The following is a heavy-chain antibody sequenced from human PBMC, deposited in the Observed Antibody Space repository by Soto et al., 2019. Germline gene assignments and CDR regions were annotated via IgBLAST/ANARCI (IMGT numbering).Heavy chain of an antibody. V-gene: IGHV3-48*02. Sequence: GGSLRLSCAASGFTFSSYSMNWVRQAPGKGLEWVSYISSSSSTIYYADSVKGRFTISRDNAKNSLYLQMNSLRDEDTAVYYCARDRKVRGVNYPFIDYWGQGTLVTVSS. CDR2: ISSSSSTI. D-gene: IGHD3-10*01. J-gene: IGHJ4*02. CDR1: GFTFSSYS. CDR3: ARDRKVRGVNYPFIDY.